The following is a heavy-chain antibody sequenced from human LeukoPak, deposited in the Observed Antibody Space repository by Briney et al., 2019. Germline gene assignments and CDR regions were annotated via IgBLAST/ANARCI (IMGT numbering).Heavy chain of an antibody. CDR3: VRDWEGFNFDI. J-gene: IGHJ3*02. V-gene: IGHV4-59*02. CDR2: IHNSGST. D-gene: IGHD1-26*01. Sequence: SETLSLTCTVSGGSVSSYYWSWIRQPPGEGLEWIAYIHNSGSTNYNLSLKTRVTISVDTSKNQFSLKLSSVTAADTAVYYCVRDWEGFNFDIWGQGTTVTVSS. CDR1: GGSVSSYY.